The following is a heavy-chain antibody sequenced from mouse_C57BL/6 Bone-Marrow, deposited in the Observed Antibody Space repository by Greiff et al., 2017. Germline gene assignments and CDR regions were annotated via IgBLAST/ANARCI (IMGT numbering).Heavy chain of an antibody. J-gene: IGHJ3*01. CDR3: ARLYYDYDGFAY. D-gene: IGHD2-4*01. V-gene: IGHV1-4*01. CDR1: GYTFTSYT. CDR2: INPSSGYT. Sequence: QVQLQQPGAELARPGASVKMSCKASGYTFTSYTMHWVKQRPGQGLDWIGYINPSSGYTKYNQKFKDKATLTADKSSSTAYMQLSSLTSEDAAVYYCARLYYDYDGFAYWGQGTLVTVSA.